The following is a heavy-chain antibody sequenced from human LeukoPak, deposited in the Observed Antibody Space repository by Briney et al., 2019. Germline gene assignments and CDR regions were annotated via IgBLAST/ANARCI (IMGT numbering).Heavy chain of an antibody. D-gene: IGHD3-10*01. J-gene: IGHJ4*02. CDR3: ARDPGDYGSGSYLDY. V-gene: IGHV3-30-3*01. CDR1: GFAFSAFD. Sequence: GGSLRLSCAASGFAFSAFDMHWVRQAPGKGLEWVAVTSINGNIRYYADSVKGRFTISRDNAKNSLYLQMNSLRAEDTALYHCARDPGDYGSGSYLDYWGQGTLVTVSS. CDR2: TSINGNIR.